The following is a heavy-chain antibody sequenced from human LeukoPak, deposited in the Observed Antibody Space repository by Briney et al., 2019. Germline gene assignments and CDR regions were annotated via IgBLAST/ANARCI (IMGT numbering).Heavy chain of an antibody. J-gene: IGHJ4*02. CDR3: ARPFSSWSQDDY. D-gene: IGHD6-13*01. CDR1: GYSFTSYW. CDR2: IYPGDSDT. Sequence: TGESLKISCMGSGYSFTSYWIGWVRQVPGKGLEWMGIIYPGDSDTRYSPSFQGQVTISADKSISTAYLQWSSLKASDTAMYYCARPFSSWSQDDYWGQGTLVTVSS. V-gene: IGHV5-51*01.